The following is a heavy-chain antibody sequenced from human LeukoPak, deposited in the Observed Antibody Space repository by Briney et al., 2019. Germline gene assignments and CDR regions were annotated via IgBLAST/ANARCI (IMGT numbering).Heavy chain of an antibody. CDR3: ARVGVPDYYDSSGLTPNYYGMDV. V-gene: IGHV1-69*13. J-gene: IGHJ6*02. CDR1: GGTFSSYA. Sequence: GASVKVSCKASGGTFSSYAISWVRQRPGQGLEWMGGITPLFGTANYAQKFQGRVTITADESTSTAYMELSSLRSEDTAVYYCARVGVPDYYDSSGLTPNYYGMDVWGQGTTVTVSS. CDR2: ITPLFGTA. D-gene: IGHD3-22*01.